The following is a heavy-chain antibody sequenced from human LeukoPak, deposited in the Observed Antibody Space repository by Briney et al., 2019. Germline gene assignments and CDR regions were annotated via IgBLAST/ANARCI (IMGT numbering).Heavy chain of an antibody. CDR3: ARDREYQLLFWFDP. Sequence: GGALRHSFAAPGFTFSSYAMQWVRQAPGKRLERVAVISYDGSNPYSADTVKSPFTLSRDNSTNTLYLQMNSLRAESTAVYNCARDREYQLLFWFDPWGQGTLVTVSS. V-gene: IGHV3-30*01. CDR1: GFTFSSYA. D-gene: IGHD2-2*01. CDR2: ISYDGSNP. J-gene: IGHJ5*02.